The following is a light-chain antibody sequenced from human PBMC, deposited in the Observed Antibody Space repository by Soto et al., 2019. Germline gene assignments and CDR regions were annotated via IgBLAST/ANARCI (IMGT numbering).Light chain of an antibody. CDR2: KAS. V-gene: IGKV1-5*03. CDR1: QSINNC. J-gene: IGKJ1*01. CDR3: QQSHSYQWT. Sequence: DIQMTQSPSTLSASVGDRVTITCRASQSINNCLAWYQQKPGKAPKLLIYKASNLQPRFPSRFSGSRSGTEFIFTISTLQPADFATSYCQQSHSYQWTFGQGTKVEIK.